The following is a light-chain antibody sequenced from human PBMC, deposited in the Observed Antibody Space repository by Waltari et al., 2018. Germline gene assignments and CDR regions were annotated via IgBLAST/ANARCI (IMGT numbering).Light chain of an antibody. CDR1: ALPKQY. Sequence: SYELTQPPSVSVSPGQTAGITCSGDALPKQYAYWYQQKPGQAPVLVIYKDSESPSGIPERFTGSSSGTTGTLTIRGVQAEDEADYYCQSADREDTYVVFGGGTKLTVL. CDR2: KDS. V-gene: IGLV3-25*03. J-gene: IGLJ2*01. CDR3: QSADREDTYVV.